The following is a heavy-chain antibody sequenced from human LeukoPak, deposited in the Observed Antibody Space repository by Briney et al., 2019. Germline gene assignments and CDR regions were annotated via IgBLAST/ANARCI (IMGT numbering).Heavy chain of an antibody. J-gene: IGHJ4*02. Sequence: SETLSLTCAVSGDSISNYYWSWIRQPPGKGLEWIGYIYYSGSTNYNPSLKSRVTISVDTSKNQFSLKLSSVTAADTAVYYCAREVVAAPGTVDYWGQGTLVTVSS. CDR1: GDSISNYY. D-gene: IGHD6-13*01. CDR3: AREVVAAPGTVDY. V-gene: IGHV4-59*01. CDR2: IYYSGST.